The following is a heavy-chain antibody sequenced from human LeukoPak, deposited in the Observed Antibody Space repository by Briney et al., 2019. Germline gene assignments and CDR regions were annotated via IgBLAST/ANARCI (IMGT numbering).Heavy chain of an antibody. V-gene: IGHV3-30*02. CDR2: IRFDGNNK. D-gene: IGHD3-22*01. J-gene: IGHJ4*02. CDR3: AKRGGYYDSSGYYSIDY. CDR1: GFTFSSYG. Sequence: QAGGSLRLSCTASGFTFSSYGMHWVRQAPGKGLEWVTFIRFDGNNKYYADSVKGRFTISRDNSKNTLYLQMNSLRAEDTAVYYCAKRGGYYDSSGYYSIDYWGQGTLVTVSS.